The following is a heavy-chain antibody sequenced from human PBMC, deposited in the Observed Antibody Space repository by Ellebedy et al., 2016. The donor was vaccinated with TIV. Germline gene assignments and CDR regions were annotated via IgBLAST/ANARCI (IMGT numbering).Heavy chain of an antibody. V-gene: IGHV4-34*01. CDR2: INHSGST. CDR1: GGSFSGYY. CDR3: ARHDLAYEMRDY. D-gene: IGHD3/OR15-3a*01. J-gene: IGHJ4*02. Sequence: SETLSLXXAVYGGSFSGYYWSWIRQPPGKGLEWIGEINHSGSTNYNPSLKSRVTISVDTSKNQFSLKLSSVTAADTAVYYCARHDLAYEMRDYWGQGTLVTVSS.